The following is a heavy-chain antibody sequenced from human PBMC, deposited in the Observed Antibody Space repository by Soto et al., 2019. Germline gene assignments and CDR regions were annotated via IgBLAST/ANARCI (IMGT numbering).Heavy chain of an antibody. CDR1: GGSISSSSYY. J-gene: IGHJ4*02. CDR3: ARLNNMVRGVIIN. V-gene: IGHV4-39*01. Sequence: PSETLSLTCTVSGGSISSSSYYWGWIRQPPGKGLEWIGSIYYSGSTYYNPSLKSRVTISVDTSKNQFSLKLSSVTAADTAVYYCARLNNMVRGVIINWGQGTLVTVSS. D-gene: IGHD3-10*01. CDR2: IYYSGST.